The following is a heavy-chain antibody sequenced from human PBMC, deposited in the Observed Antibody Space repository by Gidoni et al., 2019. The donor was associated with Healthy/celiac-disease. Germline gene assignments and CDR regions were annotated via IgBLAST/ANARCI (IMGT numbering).Heavy chain of an antibody. CDR1: GFTVSSNY. V-gene: IGHV3-66*01. D-gene: IGHD6-19*01. CDR3: ARGPSGWYGNYFDY. J-gene: IGHJ4*02. Sequence: EVQLVESGGGLVQPGGSLGLSCAAAGFTVSSNYMGWVRRAPGKGLGWVSVIYSGGSTYYADSVKGRFTISRDNSKNTLYLQMNSLRAEDTAVYYCARGPSGWYGNYFDYWGQGTLVTVSS. CDR2: IYSGGST.